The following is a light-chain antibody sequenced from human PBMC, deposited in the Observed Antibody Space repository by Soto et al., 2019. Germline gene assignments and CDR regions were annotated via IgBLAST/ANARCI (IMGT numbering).Light chain of an antibody. V-gene: IGKV3-15*01. J-gene: IGKJ1*01. CDR1: QSVSRY. Sequence: EIVMTQSPASLSVSPGERVTLSCTASQSVSRYLAWYQQIPGQAPRLLIHGASTGAIGVPDRFSGSGSGTEFTLTLSSLQSEDSAIYYCHQYKHWPWTFGQGTKVEI. CDR3: HQYKHWPWT. CDR2: GAS.